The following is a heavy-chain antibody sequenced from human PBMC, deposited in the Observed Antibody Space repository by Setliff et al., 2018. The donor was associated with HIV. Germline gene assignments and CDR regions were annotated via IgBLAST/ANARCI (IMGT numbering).Heavy chain of an antibody. CDR1: GGSISSSSDY. J-gene: IGHJ5*01. CDR3: ARHVFYGGWFDY. CDR2: IYYSGSI. Sequence: PSETLSLTCSVSGGSISSSSDYWGWIRQPPGKGLEWIGSIYYSGSIYYNPSLKSRVTISVDTPNNQFSLKLSSVTAADTAVYYCARHVFYGGWFDYWGQGTLVTVSS. V-gene: IGHV4-39*01. D-gene: IGHD4-17*01.